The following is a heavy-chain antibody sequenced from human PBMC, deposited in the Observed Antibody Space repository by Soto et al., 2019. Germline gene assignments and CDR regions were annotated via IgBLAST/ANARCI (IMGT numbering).Heavy chain of an antibody. V-gene: IGHV4-39*01. Sequence: SETLSLTCTVSGGSISSSSYYWGWIRQPPGKGLEWIGSIYYSGSTYYNPSLKSRVTISVDTSKNQFSLKLSSVTAADTAVYYCARLDLEYSSASEVYYYGMDVWGQGTTVTVSS. CDR3: ARLDLEYSSASEVYYYGMDV. J-gene: IGHJ6*02. CDR2: IYYSGST. D-gene: IGHD6-6*01. CDR1: GGSISSSSYY.